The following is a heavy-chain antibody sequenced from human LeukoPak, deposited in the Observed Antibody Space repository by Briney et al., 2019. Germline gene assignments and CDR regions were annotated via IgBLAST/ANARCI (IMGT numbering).Heavy chain of an antibody. D-gene: IGHD1-7*01. CDR1: GFTFSSYS. Sequence: GGSLRLSCAASGFTFSSYSMNWVRQAPGKGLEWVGFIRSKAYGGTTEYAASVKGRFTISRDDSKSIAYLQMNSLKTEDTAVYYCTRGMTELELEESDAFDIWGQGTMVTVSS. CDR2: IRSKAYGGTT. V-gene: IGHV3-49*04. CDR3: TRGMTELELEESDAFDI. J-gene: IGHJ3*02.